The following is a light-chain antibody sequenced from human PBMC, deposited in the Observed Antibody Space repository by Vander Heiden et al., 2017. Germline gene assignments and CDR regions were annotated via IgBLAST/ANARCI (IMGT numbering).Light chain of an antibody. V-gene: IGKV3-20*01. J-gene: IGKJ2*01. CDR2: GAS. CDR1: QSVSSNY. CDR3: QHYGNSPPYT. Sequence: EIVLTQSPGTLSLSPGERATLSCRASQSVSSNYLAWYQQKPGQAPRLLIYGASGRATGIPDRFSGSGSGTDFTLTISRLEPEDFAVYYCQHYGNSPPYTFGQGTKLEIK.